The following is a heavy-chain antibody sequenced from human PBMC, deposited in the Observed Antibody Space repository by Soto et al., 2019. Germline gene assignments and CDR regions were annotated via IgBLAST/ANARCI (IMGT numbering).Heavy chain of an antibody. V-gene: IGHV4-59*01. CDR1: GVSISSGY. J-gene: IGHJ5*02. Sequence: SETLSLTCSVSGVSISSGYCTWIRQSPGKGLEWIGYISHSGPRHYRASLQSRLTMSVETSKNQFSLNLTSVTAADTAIYYCATSNPTCPGCYSWGQGTLVTVSS. D-gene: IGHD3-10*01. CDR2: ISHSGPR. CDR3: ATSNPTCPGCYS.